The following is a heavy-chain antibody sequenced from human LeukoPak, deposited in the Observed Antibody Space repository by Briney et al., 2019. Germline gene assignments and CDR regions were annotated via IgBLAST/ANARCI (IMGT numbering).Heavy chain of an antibody. J-gene: IGHJ4*02. D-gene: IGHD6-19*01. CDR3: ARASIAVAGTNYFDY. CDR1: GGTFSSYA. Sequence: ASVKVSCKASGGTFSSYAISWVRQAPGQGLEWMGGIIPIFGTANYAQKFQGRVTITTDESTSTAYMELSSLRSEDTAVYYCARASIAVAGTNYFDYWGQGTLVTVSS. V-gene: IGHV1-69*05. CDR2: IIPIFGTA.